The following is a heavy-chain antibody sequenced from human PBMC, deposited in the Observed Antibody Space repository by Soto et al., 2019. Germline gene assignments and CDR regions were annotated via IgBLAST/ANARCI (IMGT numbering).Heavy chain of an antibody. V-gene: IGHV3-13*01. D-gene: IGHD2-15*01. CDR2: IGTAGDT. Sequence: WGSLLVSCESSGFTFSVFDMHWVRQPTGKGLEWVSTIGTAGDTYYAVSVKGRFTISRDNAKNSLSLQMNSLRAGDTAVYFCARGQEVGAHFFDSWGQGTQVTVSS. J-gene: IGHJ4*02. CDR3: ARGQEVGAHFFDS. CDR1: GFTFSVFD.